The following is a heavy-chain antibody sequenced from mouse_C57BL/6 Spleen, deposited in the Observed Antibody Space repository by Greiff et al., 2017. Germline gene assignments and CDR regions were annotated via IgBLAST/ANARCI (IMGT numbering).Heavy chain of an antibody. Sequence: DVQLQESGPELVKPGASVKMSCKASGYTFTDYNMHWVKQSHGKSLEWIGYINPNNGGTSYNQKFKGKATLTVNKSSSTAYMELRSLTSEDSAVYYCARSYDGYYPWFAYWGQGTLVTVSA. D-gene: IGHD2-3*01. CDR3: ARSYDGYYPWFAY. CDR1: GYTFTDYN. CDR2: INPNNGGT. V-gene: IGHV1-22*01. J-gene: IGHJ3*01.